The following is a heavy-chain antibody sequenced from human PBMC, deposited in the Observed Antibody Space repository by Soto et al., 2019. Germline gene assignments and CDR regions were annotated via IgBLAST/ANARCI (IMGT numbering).Heavy chain of an antibody. Sequence: GGSLRLSCAASGFAFSSYAMSWVRQAPGKGLEWVSAISGSGGSTYYADSVKGRFTISRDNSKNTLYLQMNSLRAEDTAVYYCAKSVNDYIWGSYRYEGSYFDYWGQGTLVTVSS. CDR1: GFAFSSYA. V-gene: IGHV3-23*01. J-gene: IGHJ4*02. CDR3: AKSVNDYIWGSYRYEGSYFDY. CDR2: ISGSGGST. D-gene: IGHD3-16*02.